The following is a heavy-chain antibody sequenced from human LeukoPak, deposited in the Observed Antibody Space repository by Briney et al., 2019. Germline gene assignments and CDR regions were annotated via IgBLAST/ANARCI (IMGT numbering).Heavy chain of an antibody. CDR2: IYYSGST. Sequence: SETLSLTCTVSGGSNSSYYWSWIRQPPGKGLEWIGYIYYSGSTNYNPSLKSRVTISVDTSKNQFSLKLSSVTAADTAVYYCARARRSVVDTAYFDYWGQGTLVTVSS. CDR3: ARARRSVVDTAYFDY. CDR1: GGSNSSYY. D-gene: IGHD5-18*01. V-gene: IGHV4-59*12. J-gene: IGHJ4*02.